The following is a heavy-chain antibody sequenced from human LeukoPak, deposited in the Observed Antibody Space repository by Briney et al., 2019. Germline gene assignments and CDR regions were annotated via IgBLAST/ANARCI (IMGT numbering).Heavy chain of an antibody. J-gene: IGHJ4*02. D-gene: IGHD3-10*02. CDR2: ISTSGSTT. CDR1: GFTFSDYE. V-gene: IGHV3-48*03. CDR3: ARGALHVFDY. Sequence: QAGGSLRLSCAASGFTFSDYEINWVRQAPGKGLEWVSCISTSGSTTYYADSVKGRFTISRDNAKNSLFLQMNTLTVEDTAVYYCARGALHVFDYWGQRTPVTVSS.